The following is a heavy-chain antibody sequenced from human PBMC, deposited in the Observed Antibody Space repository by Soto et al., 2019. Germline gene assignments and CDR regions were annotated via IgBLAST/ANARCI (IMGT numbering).Heavy chain of an antibody. CDR3: ARSYYDFWSGYFGPYYYGMDV. CDR1: GYTFTSYD. CDR2: MNPNSGNT. D-gene: IGHD3-3*01. V-gene: IGHV1-8*01. J-gene: IGHJ6*02. Sequence: GASVKVSCKASGYTFTSYDINWVLQATGQGLEWMGWMNPNSGNTGYAQKFQGRVTMTRNTSISTAYMELSSLRSEDTAVYYCARSYYDFWSGYFGPYYYGMDVWGQGTTVTVSS.